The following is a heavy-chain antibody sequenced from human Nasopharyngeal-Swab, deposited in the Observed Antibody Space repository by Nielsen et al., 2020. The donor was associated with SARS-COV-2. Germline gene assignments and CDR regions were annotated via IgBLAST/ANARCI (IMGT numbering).Heavy chain of an antibody. CDR3: ARGDFDWLFNNWFDP. Sequence: SETLSLTCTVSGGSISSYYWSWIRQPPGKGLEWIGYIYYSGSTNYNPSLKSRVTISVDTSKNQFSLKLSSVTAADTAVYYCARGDFDWLFNNWFDPWGQGTLVTVSP. D-gene: IGHD3-9*01. V-gene: IGHV4-59*01. CDR2: IYYSGST. CDR1: GGSISSYY. J-gene: IGHJ5*02.